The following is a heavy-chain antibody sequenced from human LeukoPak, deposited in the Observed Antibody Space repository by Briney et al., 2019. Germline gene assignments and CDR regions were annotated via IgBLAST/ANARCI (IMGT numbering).Heavy chain of an antibody. J-gene: IGHJ4*02. CDR3: AKSLSGSYLPWGY. CDR2: ISGSGGST. V-gene: IGHV3-23*01. D-gene: IGHD1-26*01. CDR1: GFTFSSYA. Sequence: GESLRLSCAASGFTFSSYAMSWVRQPPGKGLEWVSVISGSGGSTYYADSVKGRFIISRDNSKNTLYLQMNSLRAEDTAVYYCAKSLSGSYLPWGYWGQGTLVTVSS.